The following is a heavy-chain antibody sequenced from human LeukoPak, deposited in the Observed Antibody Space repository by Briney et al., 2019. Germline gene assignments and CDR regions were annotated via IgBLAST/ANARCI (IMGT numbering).Heavy chain of an antibody. CDR1: GGSISSYY. J-gene: IGHJ5*02. Sequence: PSETLSLTCTVSGGSISSYYWSWIRQPPGKGLEWIGYIYYSGSTNYNPSLKSRVTISVDTSKNQFSLKLSSVTAADTAVYYCARSTQYYDILTGYSHNWFDPWGQGTLVTVSS. V-gene: IGHV4-59*01. CDR3: ARSTQYYDILTGYSHNWFDP. D-gene: IGHD3-9*01. CDR2: IYYSGST.